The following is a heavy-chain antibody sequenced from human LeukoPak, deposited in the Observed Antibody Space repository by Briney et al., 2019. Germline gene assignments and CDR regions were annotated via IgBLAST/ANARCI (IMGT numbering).Heavy chain of an antibody. J-gene: IGHJ4*02. CDR2: ISWYSGSI. CDR1: GFTFDDYA. V-gene: IGHV3-9*01. Sequence: PGRSLRLSCAASGFTFDDYAMHWVRQAPGKGLEWVSGISWYSGSIGYADSVKGRFTISRDNAKNSLYLQMNSLRAEDTALYYCAKDISYRYYYDSSGYYYGSFDYWGQGTLVTVSS. CDR3: AKDISYRYYYDSSGYYYGSFDY. D-gene: IGHD3-22*01.